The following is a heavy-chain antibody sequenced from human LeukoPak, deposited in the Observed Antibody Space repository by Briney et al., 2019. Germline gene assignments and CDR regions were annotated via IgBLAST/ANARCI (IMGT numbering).Heavy chain of an antibody. D-gene: IGHD6-13*01. CDR3: ATVKRGSSLGLNAFDI. Sequence: GASVKVSCKASGYTFTSYGFTWVRQAPGQGLEWMGWISAYSGDTNYAQKFQGRVTMTTDTSTSTAYMEVRSLRSDDTAVYYCATVKRGSSLGLNAFDIWGQGTMVTVSS. CDR2: ISAYSGDT. CDR1: GYTFTSYG. J-gene: IGHJ3*02. V-gene: IGHV1-18*01.